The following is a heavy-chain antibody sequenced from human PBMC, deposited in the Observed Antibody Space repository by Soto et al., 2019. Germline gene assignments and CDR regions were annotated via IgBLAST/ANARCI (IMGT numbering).Heavy chain of an antibody. CDR1: GFTFSSYW. J-gene: IGHJ4*02. D-gene: IGHD6-13*01. Sequence: GGSLRLSCAASGFTFSSYWMSWARQAPGKGLEWVANIKQDGSGKYYVDSVKGRFTISRDNAKNSLYLQMNSLRAEDTAVYYCARGIAAAGSHEYYFDYWGQGTLVTVSS. CDR3: ARGIAAAGSHEYYFDY. CDR2: IKQDGSGK. V-gene: IGHV3-7*05.